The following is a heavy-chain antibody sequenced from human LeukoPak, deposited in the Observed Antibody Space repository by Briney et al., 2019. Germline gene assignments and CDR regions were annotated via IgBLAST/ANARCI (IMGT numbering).Heavy chain of an antibody. D-gene: IGHD5-24*01. CDR2: MYYSGST. Sequence: SETLSLTCTVSGGSISSYYWSWIRQPPGKGLEWIGYMYYSGSTYYNPSLKSRVTISVDTSKNQFSLKLSSVTAADTAVYYCARVFRWLQFPFDYWGQGTLVTVSS. V-gene: IGHV4-59*12. CDR1: GGSISSYY. CDR3: ARVFRWLQFPFDY. J-gene: IGHJ4*02.